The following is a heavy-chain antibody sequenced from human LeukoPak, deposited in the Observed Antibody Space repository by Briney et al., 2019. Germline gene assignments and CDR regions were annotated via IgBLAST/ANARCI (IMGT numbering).Heavy chain of an antibody. V-gene: IGHV4-39*07. Sequence: SETLSLTCIVSGGSISSTSYYWGWIRQPPGKGLDWIGRIYTSGSTNYNPSLKSRVTMSVDTSKNQFSLKLSSVTAADTAVYYCARERITMVRGVIINNWFDPWGQGTLVTVPS. CDR3: ARERITMVRGVIINNWFDP. CDR1: GGSISSTSYY. D-gene: IGHD3-10*01. CDR2: IYTSGST. J-gene: IGHJ5*02.